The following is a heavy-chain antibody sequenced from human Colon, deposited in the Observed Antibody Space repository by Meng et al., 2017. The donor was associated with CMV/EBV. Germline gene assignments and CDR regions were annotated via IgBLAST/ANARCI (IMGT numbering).Heavy chain of an antibody. V-gene: IGHV3-9*01. CDR1: GFTLDNYA. D-gene: IGHD2-8*01. CDR2: LNSHGI. Sequence: SLKISCTASGFTLDNYAMHWVRQVPGKGLQWVSRLNSHGIAYADSVKGRFTICRDNGKNSLYLQMNSLRAEDTAVYYCASKFENGYGMDVWGQGTTVTVSS. J-gene: IGHJ6*02. CDR3: ASKFENGYGMDV.